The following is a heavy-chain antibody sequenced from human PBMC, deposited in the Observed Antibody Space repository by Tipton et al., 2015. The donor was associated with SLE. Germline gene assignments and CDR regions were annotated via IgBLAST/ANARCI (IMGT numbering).Heavy chain of an antibody. Sequence: SLRLSCAASGFTFSSYWMSWVRQAPGKGLEWVSSISSSSSYIYYADSVKGRFTISRDNAKNSLYLQMNSLRAEDTAVYYCARARSGVNEGWYFDLWGRGTLVTVSS. CDR3: ARARSGVNEGWYFDL. J-gene: IGHJ2*01. D-gene: IGHD3-3*01. V-gene: IGHV3-21*03. CDR1: GFTFSSYW. CDR2: ISSSSSYI.